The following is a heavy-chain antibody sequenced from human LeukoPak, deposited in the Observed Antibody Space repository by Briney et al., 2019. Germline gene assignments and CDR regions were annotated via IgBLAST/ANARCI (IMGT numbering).Heavy chain of an antibody. CDR2: IYYSGST. Sequence: SQTLSLTCTVSGGSISSGDYYWSWIRQPPGKGLEWIGYIYYSGSTYYNPSLKSRVTISVDTSKNQFSLKLSYVTAADTAVYYCARVPSGEYGDYLDYWGQGTLVTVSS. CDR1: GGSISSGDYY. D-gene: IGHD3-10*01. V-gene: IGHV4-30-4*01. CDR3: ARVPSGEYGDYLDY. J-gene: IGHJ4*02.